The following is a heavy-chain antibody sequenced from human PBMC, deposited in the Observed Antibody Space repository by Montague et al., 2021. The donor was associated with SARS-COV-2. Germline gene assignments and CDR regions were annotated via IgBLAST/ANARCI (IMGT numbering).Heavy chain of an antibody. CDR1: GGSIRSSSYY. V-gene: IGHV4-39*07. CDR3: ARTTWLRGYFDL. J-gene: IGHJ2*01. D-gene: IGHD5-12*01. Sequence: SETLSLTCTVSGGSIRSSSYYWGWIRQPPGKGLECIGSIYYSGSTYYDPSLKRRVTISVDTSKNHFSLKLSSVTAADTAVYYCARTTWLRGYFDLWGRGTLVTVSS. CDR2: IYYSGST.